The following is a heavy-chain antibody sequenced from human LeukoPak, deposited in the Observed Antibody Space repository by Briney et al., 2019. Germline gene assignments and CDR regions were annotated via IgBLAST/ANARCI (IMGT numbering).Heavy chain of an antibody. CDR3: ARDLRITMVRGVPGGY. CDR2: ISAYNGNT. V-gene: IGHV1-18*01. J-gene: IGHJ4*02. D-gene: IGHD3-10*01. Sequence: GASVKVSCKASGYTFTSYGISWVRQAPGQGLEWMGWISAYNGNTNYAQKLQGRVTMTTDTSTSTAYMELRSLRSDDTAVYYCARDLRITMVRGVPGGYWGQGTLVTVSS. CDR1: GYTFTSYG.